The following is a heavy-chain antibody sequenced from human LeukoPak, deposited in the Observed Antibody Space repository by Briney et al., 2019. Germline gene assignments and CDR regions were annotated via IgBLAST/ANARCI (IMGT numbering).Heavy chain of an antibody. D-gene: IGHD2-2*01. CDR3: ARMAAGWGACSSTSCYLDY. CDR2: ISSSSSYI. Sequence: GGSLRPSCAASGFTFSSYSMNWVRQAPGKGLEWVSSISSSSSYIYYADSVKGRFTISRDNAKNSLYLQMNSLRAEDTAVYYCARMAAGWGACSSTSCYLDYWGQGTLVTVSS. CDR1: GFTFSSYS. V-gene: IGHV3-21*01. J-gene: IGHJ4*02.